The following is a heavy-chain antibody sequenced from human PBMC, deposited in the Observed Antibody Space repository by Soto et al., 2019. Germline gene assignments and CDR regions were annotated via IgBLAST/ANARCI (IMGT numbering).Heavy chain of an antibody. Sequence: QVQLVQSGAEVKKPGASVKVSCTASGYTFTSYGISWVRQAPGQGLEWMGWINGYNGNTNHAQKLQGRVTMSTDTSTSTAYMELRSLRSDDSAVYYCARMGDVPYYYYGMDVWGQGTTVTVSS. V-gene: IGHV1-18*01. CDR2: INGYNGNT. CDR1: GYTFTSYG. J-gene: IGHJ6*02. D-gene: IGHD3-16*01. CDR3: ARMGDVPYYYYGMDV.